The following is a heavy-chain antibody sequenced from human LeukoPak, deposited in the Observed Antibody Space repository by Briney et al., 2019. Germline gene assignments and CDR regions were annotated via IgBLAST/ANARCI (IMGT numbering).Heavy chain of an antibody. CDR1: GFTFSSYG. J-gene: IGHJ4*02. CDR3: ARYCSGVSCYSGYDY. V-gene: IGHV3-33*01. CDR2: IWYDGSNK. D-gene: IGHD2-15*01. Sequence: GGSLRLSCAASGFTFSSYGMHWVRQAPGKGLEWVAVIWYDGSNKYYADSVKGRFTISRDNSKNTLYLQMNSLRAEDTAVYYCARYCSGVSCYSGYDYWGQGTLVTVSS.